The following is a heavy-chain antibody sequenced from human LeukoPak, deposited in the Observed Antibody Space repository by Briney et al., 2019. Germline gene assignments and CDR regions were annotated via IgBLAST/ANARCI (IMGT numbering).Heavy chain of an antibody. Sequence: GGSLRLSCAASGFTFSTYVVNWVRQAPGKGLEWVSTISGSGGSTYYADSVKGRFTISRDNSKNTLYLEMSSLRAEDTAVYYCAKDRGRYYDSSGYYWGYYFDSWGQGILVTVST. V-gene: IGHV3-23*01. J-gene: IGHJ4*02. CDR1: GFTFSTYV. D-gene: IGHD3-22*01. CDR2: ISGSGGST. CDR3: AKDRGRYYDSSGYYWGYYFDS.